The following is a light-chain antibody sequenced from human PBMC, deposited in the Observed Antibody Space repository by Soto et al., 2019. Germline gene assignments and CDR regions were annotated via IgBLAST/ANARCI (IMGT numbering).Light chain of an antibody. V-gene: IGKV1-5*03. CDR3: QQYNSYSPT. J-gene: IGKJ1*01. Sequence: DIQMTQSISSLSAFVGDRVTITCRASQSISSWLAWYQQKPGKAPKLLIYKASSLESGVPSRFSGSGSGTEFTLTISSLQPDDFATYYSQQYNSYSPTFGQGTKVDIK. CDR2: KAS. CDR1: QSISSW.